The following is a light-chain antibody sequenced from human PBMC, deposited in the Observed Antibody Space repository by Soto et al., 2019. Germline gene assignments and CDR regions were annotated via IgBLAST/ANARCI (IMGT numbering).Light chain of an antibody. CDR3: VSYTSGGTVV. Sequence: QSVLNQPASVSGSPGQSLTISCTGTNSDVGGYNYVSWYQQHPRKPPTLVIYQVTNRPSGVSDRCSGSKSGNTASLTISGLQAEDEADYYCVSYTSGGTVVFGGGTKLTVL. CDR1: NSDVGGYNY. J-gene: IGLJ2*01. V-gene: IGLV2-14*01. CDR2: QVT.